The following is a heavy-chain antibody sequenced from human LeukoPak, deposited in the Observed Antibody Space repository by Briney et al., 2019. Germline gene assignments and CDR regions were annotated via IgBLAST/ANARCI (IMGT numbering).Heavy chain of an antibody. J-gene: IGHJ3*02. CDR2: ISSNGGST. CDR1: GFTFSNYA. V-gene: IGHV3-64D*06. CDR3: VKALGYCSGGSCLAFDI. D-gene: IGHD2-15*01. Sequence: PGGSLRLSCSASGFTFSNYAMHWVRQAPGKGLEYVSAISSNGGSTYYADSVKGRFTISRDNSKNTLYLQMSSLRAEDTAVYYCVKALGYCSGGSCLAFDIWGQGTMVTASS.